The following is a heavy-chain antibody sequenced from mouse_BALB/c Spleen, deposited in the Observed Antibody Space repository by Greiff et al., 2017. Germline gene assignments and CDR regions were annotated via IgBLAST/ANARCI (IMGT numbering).Heavy chain of an antibody. V-gene: IGHV6-6*02. J-gene: IGHJ4*01. D-gene: IGHD1-2*01. CDR1: GFTFSNYW. Sequence: EVKLVESGGGLVQPGGSMKLSCVASGFTFSNYWMNWVRQSPEKGLEWVAEIRLKSNNYATHYAESVTGRFTISRDDSKSSVYLQMNNLRAEDTGIYYCTRPGSYYYAMDYWGQGTSVTVSS. CDR3: TRPGSYYYAMDY. CDR2: IRLKSNNYAT.